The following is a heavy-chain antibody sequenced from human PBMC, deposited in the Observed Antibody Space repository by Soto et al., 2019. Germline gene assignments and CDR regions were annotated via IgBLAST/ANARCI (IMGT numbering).Heavy chain of an antibody. CDR2: IYPGDSDT. CDR1: GYSFTSYW. J-gene: IGHJ6*02. Sequence: PGESPKSSCKGSGYSFTSYWIGWVRQMPGKGVGWMGIIYPGDSDTRYSPSFQGQVTTSADKSISTAYQQWSSLKASDTAMYYCARHCSGGSGPPNYYYGMDVWGQGTTVTVSS. D-gene: IGHD2-15*01. V-gene: IGHV5-51*01. CDR3: ARHCSGGSGPPNYYYGMDV.